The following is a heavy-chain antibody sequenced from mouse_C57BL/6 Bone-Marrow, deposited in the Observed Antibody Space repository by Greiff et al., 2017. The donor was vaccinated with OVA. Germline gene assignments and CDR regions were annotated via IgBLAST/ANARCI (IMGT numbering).Heavy chain of an antibody. CDR2: IYPGSGST. CDR3: ERRWEYYGSSYVRYYDV. J-gene: IGHJ1*03. CDR1: GYTFTSYW. V-gene: IGHV1-55*01. D-gene: IGHD1-1*01. Sequence: VQLQQPGAELVKPGASVKMSCKASGYTFTSYWITWVKQRPGQGLEWIGDIYPGSGSTNYNEKFKSKATLTVDTSSSTAYMQLSSLTSKDSAVYDCERRWEYYGSSYVRYYDVWGTGATVTVSS.